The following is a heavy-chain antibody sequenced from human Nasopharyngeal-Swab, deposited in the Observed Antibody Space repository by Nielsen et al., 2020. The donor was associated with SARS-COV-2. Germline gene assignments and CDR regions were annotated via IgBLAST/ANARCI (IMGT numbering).Heavy chain of an antibody. J-gene: IGHJ3*02. CDR1: GFTFSSYE. CDR3: ARAADHDPDAFDI. V-gene: IGHV3-48*03. CDR2: ISSSGSTI. Sequence: GGSLRLSCAASGFTFSSYEMNWVRQAPGKGLEWVSYISSSGSTIYYADSVKGRFTISRDNAKNSLYLQMNSLRAEDTAVYYCARAADHDPDAFDIWGQGTMVTVSS.